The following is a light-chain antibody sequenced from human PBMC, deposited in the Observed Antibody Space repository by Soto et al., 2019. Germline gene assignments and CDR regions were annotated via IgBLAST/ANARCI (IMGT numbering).Light chain of an antibody. V-gene: IGLV2-14*01. J-gene: IGLJ1*01. CDR2: EVS. Sequence: QSALTQPASVSGSPGQSVTISCTGTSSDIGAYNLVSWYQHHPDKAPKLMISEVSNRPSGVSDRFSGSKSGNTASLTISGLQSEDEDDYYCASLTTTTFVFGTGTKVTVL. CDR3: ASLTTTTFV. CDR1: SSDIGAYNL.